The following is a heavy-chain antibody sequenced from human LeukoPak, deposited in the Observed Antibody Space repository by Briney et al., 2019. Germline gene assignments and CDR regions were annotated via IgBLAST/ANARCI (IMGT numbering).Heavy chain of an antibody. CDR1: GGSISSGGYY. CDR2: IYYSGST. Sequence: PSETLSLTCTVSGGSISSGGYYWSWIRQHPGKGLEWIGYIYYSGSTYYNPSLKSRVTISVDTSKNQFSLKLSSVTAADTAVYYCARDRIIVDDSSGYYDAFDIWGQGTMVTVPS. V-gene: IGHV4-31*03. J-gene: IGHJ3*02. CDR3: ARDRIIVDDSSGYYDAFDI. D-gene: IGHD3-22*01.